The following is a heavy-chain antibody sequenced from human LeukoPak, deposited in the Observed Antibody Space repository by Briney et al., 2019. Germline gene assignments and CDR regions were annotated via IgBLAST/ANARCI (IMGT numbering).Heavy chain of an antibody. CDR2: ISISSSYI. CDR1: GVSFSSYS. CDR3: AIPPLHYYDSSDGAFDI. Sequence: KSGGSLRLSCAASGVSFSSYSMNWVRQAPGKGLEWVSSISISSSYIYYVDSVKGRFTISRDNAKHSLYLQMSSLRAEDTAVYYCAIPPLHYYDSSDGAFDIWGQRTMVTVSS. V-gene: IGHV3-21*01. J-gene: IGHJ3*02. D-gene: IGHD3-22*01.